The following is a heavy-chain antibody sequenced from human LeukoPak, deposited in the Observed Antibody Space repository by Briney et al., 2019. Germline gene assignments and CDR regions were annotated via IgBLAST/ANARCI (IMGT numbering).Heavy chain of an antibody. CDR1: GFTFSSYG. CDR2: ISYDGSNK. Sequence: GGSLRLSCAASGFTFSSYGMHWVRQAPGKGPEWVAVISYDGSNKYYADSVKGRFTISRDNSKNTLYLQMNSLRAEDTAVYYCAKDRSGWFDPWGQGTLVTVSS. J-gene: IGHJ5*02. V-gene: IGHV3-30*18. D-gene: IGHD3-10*01. CDR3: AKDRSGWFDP.